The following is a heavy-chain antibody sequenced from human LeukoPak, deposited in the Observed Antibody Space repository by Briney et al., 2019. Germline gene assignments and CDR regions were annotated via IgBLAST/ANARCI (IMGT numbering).Heavy chain of an antibody. V-gene: IGHV3-53*01. CDR1: GFTFSSTW. CDR2: IYSGGTT. CDR3: AREPGTDYRKYYFDY. Sequence: GGSLRLSCAASGFTFSSTWMHWVRQAPGMGLEWVSVIYSGGTTYYADSVKGRFTISRDNSKNMLYLQMNSLRAEDTAVYYCAREPGTDYRKYYFDYWGQGTLVTVSS. J-gene: IGHJ4*02. D-gene: IGHD3/OR15-3a*01.